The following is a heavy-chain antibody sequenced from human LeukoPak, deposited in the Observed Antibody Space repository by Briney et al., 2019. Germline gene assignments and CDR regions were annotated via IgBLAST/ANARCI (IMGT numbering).Heavy chain of an antibody. J-gene: IGHJ3*02. CDR3: AKTVTVTTSAFDI. V-gene: IGHV4-38-2*02. CDR2: IYHSGST. CDR1: GYSISSGYY. D-gene: IGHD4-17*01. Sequence: SETLSLTCTVSGYSISSGYYWGWIRQPPGKGLEWMGTIYHSGSTYYNPSLKSRVTISVDTSKNQFSLRLSSVTAADTAVYYCAKTVTVTTSAFDIWGQGTMVTVSS.